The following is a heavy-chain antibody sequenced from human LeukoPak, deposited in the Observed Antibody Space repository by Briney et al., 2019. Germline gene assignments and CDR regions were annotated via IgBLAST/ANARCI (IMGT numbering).Heavy chain of an antibody. J-gene: IGHJ4*02. V-gene: IGHV3-73*01. CDR3: TRTVTATLEFDY. CDR2: IRGKANSYVT. Sequence: GGSLRLSCAASGFTFSDSAIHWVRQAPGKGLEWAARIRGKANSYVTAYVASVKGRFTISRDDSKNMAYLQMNSLKIGDTAVYYCTRTVTATLEFDYWGQGSLVTVSS. D-gene: IGHD2-15*01. CDR1: GFTFSDSA.